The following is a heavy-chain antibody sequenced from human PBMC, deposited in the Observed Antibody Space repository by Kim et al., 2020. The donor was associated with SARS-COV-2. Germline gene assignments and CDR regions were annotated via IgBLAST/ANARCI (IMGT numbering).Heavy chain of an antibody. CDR3: ARDRYCSSTSCPPPYFDL. Sequence: KGRFTISRDNAKNSLYLQMNSLRDEDTAVYYCARDRYCSSTSCPPPYFDLWGRGTLVTVSS. V-gene: IGHV3-48*02. D-gene: IGHD2-2*01. J-gene: IGHJ2*01.